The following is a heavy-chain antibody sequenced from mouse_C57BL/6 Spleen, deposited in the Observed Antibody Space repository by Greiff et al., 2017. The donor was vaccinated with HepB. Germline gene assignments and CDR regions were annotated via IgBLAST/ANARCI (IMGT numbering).Heavy chain of an antibody. CDR2: ISSGGDYI. D-gene: IGHD6-1*01. Sequence: EVQRVESGAGLVKPGGSLKLSCAASGFTFSSYAMSWVRQTPEKRLEWVAYISSGGDYIYYADTVKGRFTISRDNARNTLYLQMSSLKSEDTAMYYCTRDRGLFAYWGQGTLVTVSA. V-gene: IGHV5-9-1*02. CDR3: TRDRGLFAY. CDR1: GFTFSSYA. J-gene: IGHJ3*01.